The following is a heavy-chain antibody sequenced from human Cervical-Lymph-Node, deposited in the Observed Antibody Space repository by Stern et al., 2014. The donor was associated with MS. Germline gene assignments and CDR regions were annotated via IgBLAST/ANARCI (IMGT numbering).Heavy chain of an antibody. CDR2: ISSSSSYI. V-gene: IGHV3-21*01. CDR1: GFTFSSYS. J-gene: IGHJ4*02. Sequence: EVHLVESGGGLVKPGGSLRLSCAASGFTFSSYSMNWVRQAPGKGLEWVSSISSSSSYIYYADSVKGRFTISRDNAKNSLYLQMNSLRAEDTAVYYCARAVGRLGELSCFDYWGQGTLVTVSS. D-gene: IGHD3-16*02. CDR3: ARAVGRLGELSCFDY.